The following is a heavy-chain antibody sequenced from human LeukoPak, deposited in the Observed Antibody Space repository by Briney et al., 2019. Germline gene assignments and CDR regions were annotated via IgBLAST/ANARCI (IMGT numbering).Heavy chain of an antibody. V-gene: IGHV1-46*01. CDR2: INPSGGST. CDR1: GYTFTNFH. CDR3: ARGLRAAPNY. D-gene: IGHD2-15*01. J-gene: IGHJ4*02. Sequence: ASVKVSCKASGYTFTNFHIHWVRQAPGQGLEWVGIINPSGGSTTYAQELQGRVTMTRDTSTSTVYMELSSLRFEDTAVYYCARGLRAAPNYWGQGTLVTVSS.